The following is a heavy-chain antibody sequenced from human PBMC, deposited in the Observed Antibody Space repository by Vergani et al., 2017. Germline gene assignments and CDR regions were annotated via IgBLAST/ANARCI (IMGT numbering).Heavy chain of an antibody. CDR2: INHSGST. V-gene: IGHV4-34*01. Sequence: QVQLQQWGAGLLKPSETLSLTCAVYGGSFSGYYWSWIRQPPGKGLEWIGEINHSGSTNYNPSLKSRVTISVDTSENQFSLKLSSVTAADTAVYYCARGAVYYGSGSYLHYYYYMDGWGKGTTVTVSS. CDR3: ARGAVYYGSGSYLHYYYYMDG. D-gene: IGHD3-10*01. J-gene: IGHJ6*03. CDR1: GGSFSGYY.